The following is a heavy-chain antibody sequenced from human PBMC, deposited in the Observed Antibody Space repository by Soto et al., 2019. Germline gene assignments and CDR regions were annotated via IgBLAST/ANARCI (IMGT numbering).Heavy chain of an antibody. Sequence: SLRLSCAASGFTVSSDYMSWVRQAPGKGLEWVSVIYTGGSTYYADSVKGRFTFSRDNSKNTLYLQMNSLRAEDTAVYYCARAYGGNPALFDPWGQGTLVTAPQ. CDR2: IYTGGST. D-gene: IGHD4-17*01. J-gene: IGHJ5*02. CDR3: ARAYGGNPALFDP. V-gene: IGHV3-53*01. CDR1: GFTVSSDY.